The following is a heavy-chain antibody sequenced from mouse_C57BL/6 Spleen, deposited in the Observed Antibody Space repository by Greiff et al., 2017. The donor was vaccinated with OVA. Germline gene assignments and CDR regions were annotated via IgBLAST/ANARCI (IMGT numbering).Heavy chain of an antibody. V-gene: IGHV5-17*01. Sequence: EVQLVESGGGLVKPGGSLKLSCAASGFTFSDYGMHWVRQAPEKGLEWVAYISSGSSTIYYADTVKGRFTISRDNAKNTLFLQMTSLRSEDTAMYYCARRVYGYDYYAMDYWGQGTSVTVSS. CDR1: GFTFSDYG. CDR2: ISSGSSTI. CDR3: ARRVYGYDYYAMDY. D-gene: IGHD2-2*01. J-gene: IGHJ4*01.